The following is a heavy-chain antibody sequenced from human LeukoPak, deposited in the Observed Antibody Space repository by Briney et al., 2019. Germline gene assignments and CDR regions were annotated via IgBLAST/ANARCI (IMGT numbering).Heavy chain of an antibody. V-gene: IGHV4-59*01. Sequence: SETLSLTCTVSGGSISSYYWSWIRQPPGKGLEWIGHIYYSGSTNYNPPLKSRVTISVDTSKNQFSLKLSSVTAADTAVYYCARGQLVSRAMDYWGQGTLVTVSS. CDR1: GGSISSYY. CDR2: IYYSGST. CDR3: ARGQLVSRAMDY. J-gene: IGHJ4*02. D-gene: IGHD6-6*01.